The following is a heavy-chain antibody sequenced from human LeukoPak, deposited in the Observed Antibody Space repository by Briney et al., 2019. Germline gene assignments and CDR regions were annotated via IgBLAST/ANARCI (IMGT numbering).Heavy chain of an antibody. CDR3: ARNIIDSSGYRVKGAFDI. J-gene: IGHJ3*02. V-gene: IGHV1-69*06. CDR2: IIPIFGTA. CDR1: GGTFSSYA. D-gene: IGHD3-22*01. Sequence: SVKVSCKASGGTFSSYAISWVRQAPGQGLEWMGGIIPIFGTANYAQKFQGRVTITADKSTSTAYMELSSLRSEDTAVYYCARNIIDSSGYRVKGAFDIWGQGTMVTVSS.